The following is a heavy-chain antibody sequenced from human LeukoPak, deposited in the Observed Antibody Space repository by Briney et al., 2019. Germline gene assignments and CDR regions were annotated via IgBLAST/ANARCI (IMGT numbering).Heavy chain of an antibody. Sequence: SETLSLTCAVYGGFFSGYYWSWIRQPPGKGLEWIGEINHSGSTNYNPSLKSRVTISVDTSKNQFSLKLSSVTAADTAVYYCARGGRIRRGMDVWGKGTTVTVSS. J-gene: IGHJ6*04. CDR2: INHSGST. CDR3: ARGGRIRRGMDV. V-gene: IGHV4-34*01. D-gene: IGHD2-15*01. CDR1: GGFFSGYY.